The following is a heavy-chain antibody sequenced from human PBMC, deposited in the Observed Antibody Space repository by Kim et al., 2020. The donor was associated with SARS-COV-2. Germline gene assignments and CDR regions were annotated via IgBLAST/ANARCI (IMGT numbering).Heavy chain of an antibody. J-gene: IGHJ4*02. CDR2: INAGNGNT. Sequence: VKVSCKASGYTFTSYAMHWVRQAPGQRLEWMGWINAGNGNTKYSQKFQGRVTITRDTSASTAYMELSSLRSEDTAVYYCARGVVVTATTPVDYWGQGTLVTVSS. D-gene: IGHD2-21*02. CDR1: GYTFTSYA. V-gene: IGHV1-3*01. CDR3: ARGVVVTATTPVDY.